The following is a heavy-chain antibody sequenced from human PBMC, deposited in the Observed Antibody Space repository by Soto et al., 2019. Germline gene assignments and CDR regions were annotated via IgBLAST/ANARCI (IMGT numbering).Heavy chain of an antibody. D-gene: IGHD6-13*01. CDR3: AKDRTIASRNFDS. V-gene: IGHV3-23*01. Sequence: GESLRLSCAASGFTFSDHGMSWVRQAPGKGLEWVSAISGSVGSTYYTDSVKGRFTISRDNSNNTLYLQMNSLRAEDTAVYYCAKDRTIASRNFDSWGQGTLVTVSS. CDR2: ISGSVGST. J-gene: IGHJ4*02. CDR1: GFTFSDHG.